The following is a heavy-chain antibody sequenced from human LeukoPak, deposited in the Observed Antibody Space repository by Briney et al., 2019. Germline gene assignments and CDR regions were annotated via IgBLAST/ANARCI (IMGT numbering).Heavy chain of an antibody. CDR3: AREYCSGGRCQYYFDY. Sequence: GGSLRLSCAASGFTFSSYAMHWVRQAPGKGLEYVSGISSDGGSPFHVNSVKGRFTISRENSKDTLYLQMGSLRAEDMAVYYCAREYCSGGRCQYYFDYWGQGTLVTVSS. CDR1: GFTFSSYA. CDR2: ISSDGGSP. D-gene: IGHD2-15*01. V-gene: IGHV3-64*01. J-gene: IGHJ4*02.